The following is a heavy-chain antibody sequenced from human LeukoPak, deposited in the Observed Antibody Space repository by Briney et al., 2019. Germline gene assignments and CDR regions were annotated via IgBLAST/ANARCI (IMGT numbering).Heavy chain of an antibody. V-gene: IGHV3-30*14. J-gene: IGHJ4*02. CDR2: ISDDGFNK. CDR3: ARLGWYSGYAVDY. D-gene: IGHD5-12*01. CDR1: GFTFSTYM. Sequence: PGGSLRLSCAASGFTFSTYMMHWVRQAPGKGLECVAFISDDGFNKDYIDSVNGRFTVSRDNSQNTMYLQMNSLRIEDTAVYYCARLGWYSGYAVDYWGQGTLVTVSS.